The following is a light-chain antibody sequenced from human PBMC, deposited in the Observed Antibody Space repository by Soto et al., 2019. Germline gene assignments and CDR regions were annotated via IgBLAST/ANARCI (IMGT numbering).Light chain of an antibody. V-gene: IGLV4-69*01. CDR2: VNGDGSH. J-gene: IGLJ2*01. CDR1: SGHSNYA. CDR3: QTWDTGIVV. Sequence: QSVLTQSPSASASLGASVKLTCTLSSGHSNYAIAWHQQQPEKGPRYLMKVNGDGSHSKGDGIPDRFSGSSSGAERYLTISSLQSEDEAEYYCQTWDTGIVVFGGGTKVTVL.